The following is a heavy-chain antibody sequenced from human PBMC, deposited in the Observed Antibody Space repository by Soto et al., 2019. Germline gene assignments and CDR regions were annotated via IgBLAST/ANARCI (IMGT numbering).Heavy chain of an antibody. CDR1: GFTFSSYG. J-gene: IGHJ4*02. CDR3: AKDRMGAGVRGYFDY. Sequence: QVQLVESGGGVVQPGKSLRLSCAGSGFTFSSYGMDWVRQAPGKGLEWVAVISYDGSNKYYADSEKGRFTISRDNSKNTLYLQMSSLRADDTAVYYCAKDRMGAGVRGYFDYWGQGTLVIVSS. V-gene: IGHV3-30*18. CDR2: ISYDGSNK. D-gene: IGHD3-10*01.